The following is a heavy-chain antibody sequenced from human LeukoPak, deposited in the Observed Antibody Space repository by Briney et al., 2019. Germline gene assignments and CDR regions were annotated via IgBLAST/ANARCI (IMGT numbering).Heavy chain of an antibody. D-gene: IGHD6-6*01. CDR1: GGSLSGYY. J-gene: IGHJ6*03. CDR3: ARNGAARYYYMDV. V-gene: IGHV4-34*01. CDR2: INHSGST. Sequence: SETLSLTCAVYGGSLSGYYWSWIRQPPGKGLEWIGEINHSGSTNYNPSLKSRVTISVDTSKNQFSLKLSSVTAADTAVYYCARNGAARYYYMDVWGKGTTVTVPS.